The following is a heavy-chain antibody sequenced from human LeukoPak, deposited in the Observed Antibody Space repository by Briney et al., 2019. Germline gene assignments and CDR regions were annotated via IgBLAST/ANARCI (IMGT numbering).Heavy chain of an antibody. D-gene: IGHD6-13*01. CDR3: ARDPAAAGTGVQDY. CDR2: INPNSGGT. J-gene: IGHJ4*02. CDR1: GYTFTGYY. V-gene: IGHV1-2*06. Sequence: ASVKVSCKACGYTFTGYYMHWVRQAPGQGLEWMGRINPNSGGTNYAQKFQGRVTMTRDTSISTAYMELSRLRSDDTAVYYCARDPAAAGTGVQDYWGQGTLVTVSS.